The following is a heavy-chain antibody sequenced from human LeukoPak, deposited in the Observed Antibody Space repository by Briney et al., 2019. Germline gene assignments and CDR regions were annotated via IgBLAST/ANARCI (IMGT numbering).Heavy chain of an antibody. J-gene: IGHJ4*02. CDR2: IRYDGSNK. Sequence: PGGSLRLSCAASGFTFSSYSMNWVRQAPGKGLGGVAFIRYDGSNKYYADSVKGRFTISRDNSKSTLYLQMNSLRAEDTAVYYCAKAGGYDLRWVYYFDYWGQGTLVTVSS. CDR1: GFTFSSYS. D-gene: IGHD5-12*01. CDR3: AKAGGYDLRWVYYFDY. V-gene: IGHV3-30*02.